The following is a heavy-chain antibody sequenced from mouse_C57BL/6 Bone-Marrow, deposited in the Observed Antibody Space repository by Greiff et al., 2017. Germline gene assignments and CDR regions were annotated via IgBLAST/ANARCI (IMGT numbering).Heavy chain of an antibody. V-gene: IGHV14-4*01. CDR3: TPVYYGNPHWYFDV. Sequence: EVPVVQSGAELVRPGASVKLSCTASGFNIKDAYMHWVKQRAEQGLVWIGRIDPEDGDTSYASEFQGKATITADTSSNTAYPPLSSLTSEGTAVYYCTPVYYGNPHWYFDVWGTGTTVTVSS. D-gene: IGHD2-1*01. J-gene: IGHJ1*03. CDR1: GFNIKDAY. CDR2: IDPEDGDT.